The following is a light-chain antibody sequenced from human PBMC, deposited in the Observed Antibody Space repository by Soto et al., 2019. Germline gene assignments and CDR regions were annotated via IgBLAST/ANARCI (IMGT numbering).Light chain of an antibody. V-gene: IGKV4-1*01. J-gene: IGKJ1*01. CDR2: WAS. CDR3: QQYYSTSWT. Sequence: DIVMTQSPDSLAVSLGERATINCKSSQSVLYNSNNKNYLAWYQQKIGQPPKLLIYWASTREPGVPDRFSGSGSGTDFTLTISSLQAEDVAVYYCQQYYSTSWTFGQGTKVEIK. CDR1: QSVLYNSNNKNY.